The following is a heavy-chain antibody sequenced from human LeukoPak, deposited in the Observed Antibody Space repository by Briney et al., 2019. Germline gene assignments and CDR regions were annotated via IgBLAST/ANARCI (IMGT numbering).Heavy chain of an antibody. V-gene: IGHV4-59*01. CDR2: IYYSGST. Sequence: SETLSLTCTVSGGSISSYYWSWIRQPPGKGLEWIGYIYYSGSTNYNPSLKSRVTISVDTSKNQFSLKLSSVTAADTAVYYCARDLRIAVAGLGFDYWGQGTLVTVSS. J-gene: IGHJ4*02. CDR1: GGSISSYY. CDR3: ARDLRIAVAGLGFDY. D-gene: IGHD6-13*01.